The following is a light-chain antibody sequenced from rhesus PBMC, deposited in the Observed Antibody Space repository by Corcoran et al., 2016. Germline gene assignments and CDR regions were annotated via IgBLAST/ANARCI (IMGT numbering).Light chain of an antibody. V-gene: IGKV4-1*01. CDR1: QSLLYSSNNKNY. CDR3: QQSYSSPFT. J-gene: IGKJ3*01. CDR2: WAS. Sequence: DIVMTQSPDSLAVSLGERVTINCKSSQSLLYSSNNKNYLAWYQQKPGQAPKLLIYWASTRESGVPNRLSGSGSGTDFTLTISGLQAEDVAFYYCQQSYSSPFTFGPGTKLDIK.